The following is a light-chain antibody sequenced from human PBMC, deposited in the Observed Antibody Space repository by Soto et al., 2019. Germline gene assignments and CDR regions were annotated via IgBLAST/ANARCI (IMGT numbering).Light chain of an antibody. Sequence: DIQMTQSPSTLSASVGDRVTVTCRASQSISSWLAWYQQKPGKAPKLLISGASSLQSGVPSRFSGSASGTEFTLTISSLQPDDFATYYCQHYKFFPWTFGQGTKVDIK. CDR2: GAS. CDR3: QHYKFFPWT. V-gene: IGKV1-5*01. CDR1: QSISSW. J-gene: IGKJ1*01.